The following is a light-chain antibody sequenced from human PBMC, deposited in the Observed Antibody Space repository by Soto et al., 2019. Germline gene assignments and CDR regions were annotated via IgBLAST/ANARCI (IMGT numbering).Light chain of an antibody. CDR3: QKDNSAPFT. Sequence: DVQMTQSPSSLSASVGDRVTSTCRASQGISHYLAWYQQKPGKVPKLLIYAASTLQSGVPSRFSGRGSGTDFTLTISSLQPEDVATYYCQKDNSAPFTFGRETKVDIK. CDR2: AAS. J-gene: IGKJ3*01. CDR1: QGISHY. V-gene: IGKV1-27*01.